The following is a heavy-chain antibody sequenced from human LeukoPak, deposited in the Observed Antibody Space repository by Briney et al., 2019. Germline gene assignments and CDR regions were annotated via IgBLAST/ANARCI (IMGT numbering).Heavy chain of an antibody. V-gene: IGHV3-7*02. CDR1: GFNFNSYW. Sequence: GGSLRLSCAASGFNFNSYWMSWVRQAPGKGLECVANIRQDGSDIYFVDSVKGRFTISRDNAKNSLYLQMNSLRGEDTAVYYCARRGDYWGQGTLVTVSS. J-gene: IGHJ4*02. CDR3: ARRGDY. D-gene: IGHD3-10*01. CDR2: IRQDGSDI.